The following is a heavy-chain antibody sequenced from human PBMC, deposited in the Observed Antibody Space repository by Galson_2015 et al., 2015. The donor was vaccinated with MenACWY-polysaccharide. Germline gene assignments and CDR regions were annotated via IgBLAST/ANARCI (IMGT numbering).Heavy chain of an antibody. D-gene: IGHD5-18*01. CDR2: MNPNSGNT. V-gene: IGHV1-8*01. J-gene: IGHJ4*02. Sequence: SVKVSCKASGYTFTNYDINWVRQATGQGLEWTGWMNPNSGNTGYAQKFQGRVTMTRDTSTSTAYMELRSLRYEDTAVYYCARVVRRKYSYSDYWGQGTLVSVSS. CDR3: ARVVRRKYSYSDY. CDR1: GYTFTNYD.